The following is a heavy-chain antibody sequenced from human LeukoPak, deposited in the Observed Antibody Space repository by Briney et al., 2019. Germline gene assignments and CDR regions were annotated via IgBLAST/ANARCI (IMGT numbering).Heavy chain of an antibody. D-gene: IGHD4-17*01. V-gene: IGHV4-39*07. CDR2: IYYSGST. CDR1: GGSISSSSYY. CDR3: ARGDVTTGWYFDL. Sequence: SETLSLTCTVSGGSISSSSYYWGWIRQPPGKGLEWIRSIYYSGSTYYNPSLKSRVTISVDTSKNQFSLKLSSVTAADTAVYYCARGDVTTGWYFDLWGRGTLVTVSS. J-gene: IGHJ2*01.